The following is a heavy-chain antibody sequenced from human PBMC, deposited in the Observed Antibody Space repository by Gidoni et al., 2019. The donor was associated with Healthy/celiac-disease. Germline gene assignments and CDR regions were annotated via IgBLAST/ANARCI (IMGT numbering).Heavy chain of an antibody. D-gene: IGHD3-22*01. Sequence: EVQLVESGGVVVQPGGSLRLSCAASGFTFDDYTMHWVRQAPGKGLEWVSLISWDGGSTYYADSVKGRFTISRDNSKNSLYLQMNSLRTEDTALYYCAKESLGRDSSGYSYGMDVWGQGTTVTVSS. J-gene: IGHJ6*02. V-gene: IGHV3-43*01. CDR2: ISWDGGST. CDR3: AKESLGRDSSGYSYGMDV. CDR1: GFTFDDYT.